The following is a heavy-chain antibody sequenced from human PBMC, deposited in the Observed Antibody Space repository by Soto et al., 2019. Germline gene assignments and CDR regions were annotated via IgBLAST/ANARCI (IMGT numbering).Heavy chain of an antibody. V-gene: IGHV5-51*01. D-gene: IGHD3-3*01. Sequence: GESLKIYCKGSGYSFTSYWIGWVRQMPGKGLEWMGIIYPGDSDTRYSPSFQGQVTISADKSISTAYLQWSSLKASDTAMYYCARSSPLRFLEWVGGVDYYGMDVWGQGTTVTVSS. CDR3: ARSSPLRFLEWVGGVDYYGMDV. J-gene: IGHJ6*02. CDR2: IYPGDSDT. CDR1: GYSFTSYW.